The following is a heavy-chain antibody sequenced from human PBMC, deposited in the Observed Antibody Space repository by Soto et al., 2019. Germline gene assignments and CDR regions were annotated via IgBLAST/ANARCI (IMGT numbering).Heavy chain of an antibody. CDR1: GGSISSYY. CDR2: IYYSGST. D-gene: IGHD6-19*01. V-gene: IGHV4-59*01. J-gene: IGHJ5*02. Sequence: ETLSLTCTVSGGSISSYYWSWIRQPPGKGLEWIGYIYYSGSTNYNPSLKSRVTISVDTSKNQFSLKLSSVTAADTAVYYCARVPSRIAVAGKGCWFDPWGQGTLVTVSS. CDR3: ARVPSRIAVAGKGCWFDP.